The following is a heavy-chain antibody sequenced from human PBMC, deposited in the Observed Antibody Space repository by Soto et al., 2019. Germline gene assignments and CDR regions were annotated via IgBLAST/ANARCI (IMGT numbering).Heavy chain of an antibody. Sequence: ASVKVSCKVSGYTLTELSMHWVRQAPGKGLEWMGGFDPEDGETIYAQKFQGRVTMTEDTSTDTAYMELSSLRSEDTAVYYCATTHILNVLLWFGESKQYYYGMDVWGQGTTVTVSS. CDR1: GYTLTELS. D-gene: IGHD3-10*01. J-gene: IGHJ6*02. V-gene: IGHV1-24*01. CDR2: FDPEDGET. CDR3: ATTHILNVLLWFGESKQYYYGMDV.